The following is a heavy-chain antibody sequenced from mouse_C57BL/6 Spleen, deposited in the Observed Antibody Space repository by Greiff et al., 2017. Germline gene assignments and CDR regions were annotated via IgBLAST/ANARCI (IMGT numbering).Heavy chain of an antibody. D-gene: IGHD1-1*01. CDR2: IRSKSNNYAT. J-gene: IGHJ4*01. V-gene: IGHV10-1*01. CDR1: GFSFNTYA. Sequence: EVKLVESGGGLVQPKGSLKLSCAASGFSFNTYAMNWVRQAPGKGLEWVARIRSKSNNYATYYADSVKDRFTISRDDSESMLYLQMNNLKTDDTAMYYCVRRGFTGAMDYWGQGTSVTVSS. CDR3: VRRGFTGAMDY.